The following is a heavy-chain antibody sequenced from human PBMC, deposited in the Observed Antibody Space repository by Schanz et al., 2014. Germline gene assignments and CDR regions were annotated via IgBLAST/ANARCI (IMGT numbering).Heavy chain of an antibody. V-gene: IGHV3-30*19. D-gene: IGHD6-19*01. Sequence: QVQLVESGGGVVQPGRSLRLSCAASGFTFSKYGMHWVRQAPGKGLEWVSIVSHDGFTKHYADSVRGRFTLSRDNSKNTVYLQMNSLRAEDTALYFCATDYSGGGCHIWGQGTMVTVSS. CDR2: VSHDGFTK. J-gene: IGHJ3*02. CDR1: GFTFSKYG. CDR3: ATDYSGGGCHI.